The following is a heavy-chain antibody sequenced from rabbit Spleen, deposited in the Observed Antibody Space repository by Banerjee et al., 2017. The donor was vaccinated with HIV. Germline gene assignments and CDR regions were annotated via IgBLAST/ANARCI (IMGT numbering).Heavy chain of an antibody. V-gene: IGHV1S45*01. Sequence: QEQLVESGGGLVKPEGSLTLTCKASGVSLNDKDVMCWVRQAPGKGLEWIACINIVTGKSVYASWALGRFIMSRTSSTTVTLQMTSLTAADTATYFCARDTGSSFSSYGMDLWGPGTLVTVS. CDR3: ARDTGSSFSSYGMDL. CDR2: INIVTGKS. J-gene: IGHJ6*01. CDR1: GVSLNDKDV. D-gene: IGHD8-1*01.